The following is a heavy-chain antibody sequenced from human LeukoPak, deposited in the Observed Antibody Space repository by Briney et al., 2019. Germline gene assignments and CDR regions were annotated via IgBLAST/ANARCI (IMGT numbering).Heavy chain of an antibody. J-gene: IGHJ4*02. V-gene: IGHV3-21*01. CDR1: GFIFRDYT. CDR3: ARPLDSSNNYFDY. CDR2: ISSSSNYM. Sequence: PGGSLRLSCVASGFIFRDYTMNWVRQAPGKGLEWVSFISSSSNYMSYADSVKGRFTISRDNAKNSLYLQMNSLRAEDTAVYYCARPLDSSNNYFDYWGQGTLVTVSA. D-gene: IGHD6-13*01.